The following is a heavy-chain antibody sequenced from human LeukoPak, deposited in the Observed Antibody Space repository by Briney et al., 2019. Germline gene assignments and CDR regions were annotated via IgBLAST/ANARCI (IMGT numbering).Heavy chain of an antibody. V-gene: IGHV3-48*01. D-gene: IGHD5-18*01. Sequence: GSLRLSCAASGFTFSNYSMNWVRQAPGKGLEWVSYISFGSSTIYYADSVKGRFTISRDNAKNSLYLQMNSLRAEDTAVYYCARERGYGSSAFDIWGQGTMVTVSS. J-gene: IGHJ3*02. CDR3: ARERGYGSSAFDI. CDR1: GFTFSNYS. CDR2: ISFGSSTI.